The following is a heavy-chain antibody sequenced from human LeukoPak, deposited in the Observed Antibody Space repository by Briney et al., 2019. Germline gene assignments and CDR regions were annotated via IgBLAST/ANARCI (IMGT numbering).Heavy chain of an antibody. D-gene: IGHD4-11*01. Sequence: SETLSPTCTVSGGSISSYYWSWIRQPPGKGLEWIGYIYYSGSTNYNPSLKSRVTISVDTSKNQFSLKLSSVTAADTAVYYCARASVTYYYYYYMDVWGKGTTVTVSS. J-gene: IGHJ6*03. CDR2: IYYSGST. CDR1: GGSISSYY. CDR3: ARASVTYYYYYYMDV. V-gene: IGHV4-59*01.